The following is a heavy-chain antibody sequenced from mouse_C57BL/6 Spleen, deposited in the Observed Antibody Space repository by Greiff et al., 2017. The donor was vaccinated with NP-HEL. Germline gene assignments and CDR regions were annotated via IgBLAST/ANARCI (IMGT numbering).Heavy chain of an antibody. J-gene: IGHJ1*03. CDR2: ISSGGDYI. D-gene: IGHD1-1*01. V-gene: IGHV5-9-1*02. CDR3: TSTVVPYWYFDV. CDR1: GFTFSSYA. Sequence: EVHLVESGEGLVKPGGSLKLSCAASGFTFSSYAMSWVRQTPEKRLEWVAYISSGGDYIYYADTVKGRFTISRDNARSTLYLQMSSLKSEDTAMYYCTSTVVPYWYFDVWGTGTTVTVSS.